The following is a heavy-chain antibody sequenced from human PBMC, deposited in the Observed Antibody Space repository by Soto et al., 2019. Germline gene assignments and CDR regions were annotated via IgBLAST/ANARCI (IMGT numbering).Heavy chain of an antibody. CDR2: INGYSGRT. V-gene: IGHV1-18*04. J-gene: IGHJ4*02. CDR1: GYTFSSYG. Sequence: QVQLVQSGAEVKNPGASVRVSCKASGYTFSSYGISWVRQAPGHGLEWMGWINGYSGRTNYAQDFQGRVSMTTEKPTSTVYRELRSLTSGDTALYYCARDYTGRGYFDHWGQGSLVTVSS. CDR3: ARDYTGRGYFDH. D-gene: IGHD2-8*02.